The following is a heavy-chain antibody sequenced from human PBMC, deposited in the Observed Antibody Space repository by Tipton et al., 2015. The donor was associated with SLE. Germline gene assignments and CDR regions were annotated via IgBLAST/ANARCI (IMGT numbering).Heavy chain of an antibody. Sequence: TLSLTCTVSGGSISSYYWSWIRQPPGKGLEWIGYIYYSESTNYNPSPKSRVTISVDTSKNQFSLKLSSVTAADTAVYYCARQPIAAAGTSNYFDYWGQGTLVTVSS. CDR3: ARQPIAAAGTSNYFDY. V-gene: IGHV4-59*08. J-gene: IGHJ4*02. CDR2: IYYSEST. CDR1: GGSISSYY. D-gene: IGHD6-13*01.